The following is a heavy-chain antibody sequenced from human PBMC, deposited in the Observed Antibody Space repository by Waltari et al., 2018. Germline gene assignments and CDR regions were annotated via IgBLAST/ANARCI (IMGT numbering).Heavy chain of an antibody. CDR3: ARDDPDYGDYLNAFDI. D-gene: IGHD4-17*01. V-gene: IGHV3-21*01. J-gene: IGHJ3*02. Sequence: EVQLVESGGGLVKPGGSLRLSCAASGFTFSSYSMNWVRQAPGKGLEWVSSISSSSSYISYADSVKGRFTISRDNAKNSLYLQMNSLRAEDTAVYYCARDDPDYGDYLNAFDIWGQGTMVTVSS. CDR2: ISSSSSYI. CDR1: GFTFSSYS.